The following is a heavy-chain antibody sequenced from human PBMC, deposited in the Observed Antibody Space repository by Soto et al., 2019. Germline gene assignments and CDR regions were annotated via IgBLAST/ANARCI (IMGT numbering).Heavy chain of an antibody. CDR3: ARGQFSSGWYRGNWFDP. CDR2: LYSGGNP. D-gene: IGHD6-19*01. J-gene: IGHJ5*02. Sequence: QPVGSLRLSCAASGFNVTTNYVIWVRQAPGKALEWVSALYSGGNPYYADSLRGRLSVSSDASKNTVDLQTDSLTTDDTAVYYCARGQFSSGWYRGNWFDPWGRGTLVTVSS. V-gene: IGHV3-53*01. CDR1: GFNVTTNY.